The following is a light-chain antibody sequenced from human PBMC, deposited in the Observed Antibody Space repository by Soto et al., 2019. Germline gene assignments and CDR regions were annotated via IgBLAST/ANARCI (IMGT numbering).Light chain of an antibody. CDR2: KAS. Sequence: DIQMTQSPSTLSASVGDRVTITCRASQSISSWLAWYQQKPGKAPKVLIYKASSLESGVPSRFSGSGSGTVFTLPLSSLQPDDFATYYCQQYHSLNTFGQGTKLEI. CDR1: QSISSW. V-gene: IGKV1-5*03. J-gene: IGKJ2*01. CDR3: QQYHSLNT.